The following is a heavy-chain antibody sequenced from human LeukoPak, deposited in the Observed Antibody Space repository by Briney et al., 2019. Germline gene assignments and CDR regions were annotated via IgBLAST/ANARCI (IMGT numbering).Heavy chain of an antibody. Sequence: GRSLRLSCAASGFTFSSYAMSWVRQAPGKGLEWVSGISGSDGSIYYADSVKGRFTISRDNSKHTLYLQMNSLRAEDTAVYYCAKDFSVTRWGQGTLVTVSS. D-gene: IGHD2/OR15-2a*01. CDR3: AKDFSVTR. CDR2: ISGSDGSI. J-gene: IGHJ4*02. V-gene: IGHV3-23*01. CDR1: GFTFSSYA.